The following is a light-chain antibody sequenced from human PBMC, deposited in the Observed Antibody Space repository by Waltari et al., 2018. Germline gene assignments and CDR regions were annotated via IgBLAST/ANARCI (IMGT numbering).Light chain of an antibody. CDR3: QQYGDSPLT. CDR2: GAF. V-gene: IGKV3-20*01. CDR1: QTVSNTY. J-gene: IGKJ4*01. Sequence: ESVLTQSPGPLSLSPGDRATLSCRASQTVSNTYLAWYQQKPGQAPRLLIYGAFYRATGIPDRFSGSGSGTHFTLTISRLEPEDFAVYYCQQYGDSPLTFGGGTKVEIK.